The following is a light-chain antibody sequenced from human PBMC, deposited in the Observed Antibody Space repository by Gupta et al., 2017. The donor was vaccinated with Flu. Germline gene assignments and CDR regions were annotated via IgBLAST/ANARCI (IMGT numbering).Light chain of an antibody. Sequence: RAPLSCKASQGFCWSFTLYQHKTGQAPRLLIYDASNRATGIPARFSGSGSGTDFTLTISSLEPEDFAVYYCQQRDNWLGGFTFGPGTKVDFK. CDR3: QQRDNWLGGFT. J-gene: IGKJ3*01. CDR2: DAS. CDR1: QGFCWS. V-gene: IGKV3-11*01.